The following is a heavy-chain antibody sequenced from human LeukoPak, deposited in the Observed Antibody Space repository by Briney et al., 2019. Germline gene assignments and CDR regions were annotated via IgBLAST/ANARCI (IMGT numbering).Heavy chain of an antibody. CDR3: ARVRRQLLERIYFDL. V-gene: IGHV3-11*01. CDR1: TFIFSDYY. D-gene: IGHD1-26*01. CDR2: ISSSGFGI. Sequence: GGSLRLSCTTSTFIFSDYYMDWLRQAPGKGLEWVSSISSSGFGIFYSDSVKGRFTICRDNAKSSLYLQMNSLGDEDTAVYYCARVRRQLLERIYFDLWGQGVLVTVSS. J-gene: IGHJ4*02.